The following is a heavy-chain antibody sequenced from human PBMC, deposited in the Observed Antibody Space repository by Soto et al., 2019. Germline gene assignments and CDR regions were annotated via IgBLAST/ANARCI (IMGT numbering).Heavy chain of an antibody. V-gene: IGHV3-23*01. J-gene: IGHJ6*02. CDR1: GFTFSIYA. CDR3: ARDFSSGSCSHYYYGIDV. CDR2: ISGSSGST. Sequence: QPGGSLRLSCAASGFTFSIYAMSWVRQAPGKGLEWVSAISGSSGSTHYADSVKGRFTISRDNSKSTLHLQMNSLSAEDTAVYYCARDFSSGSCSHYYYGIDVWGQGTTVTVAS. D-gene: IGHD1-26*01.